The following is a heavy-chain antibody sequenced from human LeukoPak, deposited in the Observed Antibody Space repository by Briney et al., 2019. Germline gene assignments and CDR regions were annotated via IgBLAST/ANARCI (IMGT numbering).Heavy chain of an antibody. CDR3: ARVATVDAVDAPLAHTGDYYYYMDV. Sequence: GGSLRLSCAASGFTFKNYAMNWVRQAPGKGLEWVALISYDAINKYYADSVKGRFTISRDNSKNTLYLQMNSLRGEDTAVYYCARVATVDAVDAPLAHTGDYYYYMDVWGRGTTVTVSS. CDR2: ISYDAINK. CDR1: GFTFKNYA. V-gene: IGHV3-30*04. D-gene: IGHD2-15*01. J-gene: IGHJ6*03.